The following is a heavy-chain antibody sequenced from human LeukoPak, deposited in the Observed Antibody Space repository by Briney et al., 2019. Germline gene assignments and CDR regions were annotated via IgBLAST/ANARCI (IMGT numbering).Heavy chain of an antibody. V-gene: IGHV3-48*01. Sequence: GGSLRLSCAASGFTFSSYSMNWVRQAPGKGLEWVSYISSSSSTIYYADSVKGRFTISRGNAKNSLYLQMNSLRAEDTAVYYCARALYDGSGGAFDIWGQGTMVTVSS. J-gene: IGHJ3*02. D-gene: IGHD3-22*01. CDR1: GFTFSSYS. CDR3: ARALYDGSGGAFDI. CDR2: ISSSSSTI.